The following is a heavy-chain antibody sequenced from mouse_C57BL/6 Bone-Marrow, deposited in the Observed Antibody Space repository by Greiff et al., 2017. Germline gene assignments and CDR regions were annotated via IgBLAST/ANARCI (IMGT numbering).Heavy chain of an antibody. CDR3: APRYEGSSYGFDY. CDR1: GYSFTDYN. CDR2: INPNYGTT. D-gene: IGHD1-1*01. Sequence: VQLKQSGPELVKPGASVKISCKASGYSFTDYNMNWVKQSTGKSLEWIGVINPNYGTTSYNQKFKGKATLTVDQSSSTAYMQLNSLTSEDSAVYYCAPRYEGSSYGFDYWGQGTLVTVSA. J-gene: IGHJ3*01. V-gene: IGHV1-39*01.